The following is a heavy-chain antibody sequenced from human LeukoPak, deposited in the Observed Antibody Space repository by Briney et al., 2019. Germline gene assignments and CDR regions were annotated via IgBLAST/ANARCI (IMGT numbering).Heavy chain of an antibody. V-gene: IGHV4-34*01. CDR2: INHSGST. CDR1: GFTFSSYA. Sequence: GSLRLSCAASGFTFSSYAMSWIRQPPGKGLEWIGEINHSGSTNYNPSLKSRVTISVDTSKNQFSLKLSSVTAADTAVYYCARGALGSAFWSGPNWFDPWGQGTLVTVSS. D-gene: IGHD3-3*01. CDR3: ARGALGSAFWSGPNWFDP. J-gene: IGHJ5*02.